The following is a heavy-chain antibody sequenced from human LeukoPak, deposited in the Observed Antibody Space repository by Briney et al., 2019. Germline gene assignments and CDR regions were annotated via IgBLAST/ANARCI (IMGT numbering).Heavy chain of an antibody. D-gene: IGHD3-22*01. Sequence: ASVKVSCKASGYTFTSYAMNWVRQAPGQGLEWMGWINTNTGNPTYAQGFTGRFVFSLDTSVSTAYLQISSLKAEDTAAYYCARPHYDSSGYPEYFQHWGQGTLVTVSS. V-gene: IGHV7-4-1*02. J-gene: IGHJ1*01. CDR2: INTNTGNP. CDR3: ARPHYDSSGYPEYFQH. CDR1: GYTFTSYA.